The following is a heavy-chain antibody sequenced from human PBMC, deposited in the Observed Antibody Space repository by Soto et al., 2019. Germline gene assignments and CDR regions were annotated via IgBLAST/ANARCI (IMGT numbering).Heavy chain of an antibody. Sequence: PGGSLRLSCTACGFTFGDYAMSWFRQAPGKGLEWVGFIRSKAYGGTTEYAASVKGRFTISRDDSKSIAYLQMNSLKTEDTAVYYCTPGYSYGAYYFDYWGQGTLVTVSS. CDR3: TPGYSYGAYYFDY. V-gene: IGHV3-49*03. CDR1: GFTFGDYA. CDR2: IRSKAYGGTT. J-gene: IGHJ4*02. D-gene: IGHD5-18*01.